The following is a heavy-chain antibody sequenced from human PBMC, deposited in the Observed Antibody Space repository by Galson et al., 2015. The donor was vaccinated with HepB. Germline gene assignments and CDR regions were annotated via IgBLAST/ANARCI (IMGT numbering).Heavy chain of an antibody. CDR3: ATNEYSSSWYGDYYYYMDV. CDR2: IIPILGIA. J-gene: IGHJ6*03. CDR1: GGTFSSYA. V-gene: IGHV1-69*10. Sequence: SVKVSCKASGGTFSSYAISWVRQAPGQGLEWMGGIIPILGIANYAQKFQGRVMITADKSTSTAYMELSSLRSEDTAVYYCATNEYSSSWYGDYYYYMDVWGKGTTVTVSS. D-gene: IGHD6-13*01.